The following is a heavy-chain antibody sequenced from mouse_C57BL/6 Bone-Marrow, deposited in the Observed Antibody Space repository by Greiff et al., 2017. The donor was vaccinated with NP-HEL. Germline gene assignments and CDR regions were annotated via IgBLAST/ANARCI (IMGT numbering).Heavy chain of an antibody. CDR2: ISNGGGST. D-gene: IGHD1-1*01. J-gene: IGHJ4*01. Sequence: EVQLQESGGGLVQPGGSLKLSCAASGFTFSDYYMYWVRQTPEKRLEWVAYISNGGGSTYYPDTVKGRFTISRDNAKNTLYLQMSRLKSEDTAMYYCARQGITTVVAHYAMDYWGQGTSVTVSS. CDR1: GFTFSDYY. CDR3: ARQGITTVVAHYAMDY. V-gene: IGHV5-12*01.